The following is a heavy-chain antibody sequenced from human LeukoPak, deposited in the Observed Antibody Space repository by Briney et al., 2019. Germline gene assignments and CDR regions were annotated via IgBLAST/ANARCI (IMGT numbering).Heavy chain of an antibody. V-gene: IGHV4-34*08. D-gene: IGHD3-3*01. CDR2: INHSGST. CDR1: GFTFSSYS. J-gene: IGHJ6*02. CDR3: AAPRMDYDFWSGYYYYGMDV. Sequence: GSLRLSCAASGFTFSSYSMNWVRQAPGKGLEWIGEINHSGSTNYNPSLKSRVTISVDTSKNQFSLKLSSVTAADTAVYYCAAPRMDYDFWSGYYYYGMDVWGQGTTVTVSS.